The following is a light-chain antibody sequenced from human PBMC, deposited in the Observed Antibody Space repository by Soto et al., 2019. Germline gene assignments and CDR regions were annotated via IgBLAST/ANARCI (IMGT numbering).Light chain of an antibody. CDR3: QQSFSAPLT. CDR1: QNIKKY. CDR2: TAS. J-gene: IGKJ4*01. V-gene: IGKV1-39*01. Sequence: DIQMTQSPSSLSASVGDRVTITCRASQNIKKYLNWYQQQPGKAPKLLIYTASSLQVGFPPRFSGSGSGTDFTLIISSLQPADSATYYCQQSFSAPLTFGGGTKVEIK.